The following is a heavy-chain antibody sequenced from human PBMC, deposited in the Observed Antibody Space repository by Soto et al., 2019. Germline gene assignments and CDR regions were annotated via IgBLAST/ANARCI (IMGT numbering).Heavy chain of an antibody. Sequence: SETLSLTCTVSGVSISGYYWTWIRQPAGKGLEWIGRMFIRGSTNYNPSLKGRVTMSVDTSTNQFSLKLRSVTAADTAVYYCASDYTTQDVFDFWDHGTKVTVSS. V-gene: IGHV4-4*07. CDR3: ASDYTTQDVFDF. CDR1: GVSISGYY. D-gene: IGHD1-1*01. CDR2: MFIRGST. J-gene: IGHJ3*01.